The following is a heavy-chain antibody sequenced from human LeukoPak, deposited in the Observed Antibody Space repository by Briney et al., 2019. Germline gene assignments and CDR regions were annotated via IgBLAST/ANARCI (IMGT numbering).Heavy chain of an antibody. D-gene: IGHD6-13*01. Sequence: SETLSLTCTVSGGSISSYYWSWIRQPAGKGLEWIGRIYTSGSTNYNPSLKSRVTMSVDTSKNQFSLKLSSVTAADTAVYYCAKDDSSSWSTYGPDYWGQGTLVTVSS. CDR2: IYTSGST. CDR3: AKDDSSSWSTYGPDY. J-gene: IGHJ4*02. V-gene: IGHV4-4*07. CDR1: GGSISSYY.